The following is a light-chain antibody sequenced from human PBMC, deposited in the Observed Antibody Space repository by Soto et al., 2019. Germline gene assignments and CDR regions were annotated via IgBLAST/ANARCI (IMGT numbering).Light chain of an antibody. Sequence: LVMTQSPLSLPVTPGEPASISCRSSQSLLYSNGYNYLDWFVQKPGQSPQLLIYLGSNRASGVPDRFSGSASGTDFTLKISRVEAEDVGVYYCMQALETQWTFGQGTKVEIK. J-gene: IGKJ1*01. V-gene: IGKV2-28*01. CDR3: MQALETQWT. CDR1: QSLLYSNGYNY. CDR2: LGS.